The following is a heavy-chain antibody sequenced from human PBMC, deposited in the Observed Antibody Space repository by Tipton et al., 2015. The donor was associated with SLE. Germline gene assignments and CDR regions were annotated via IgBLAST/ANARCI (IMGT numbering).Heavy chain of an antibody. CDR2: IRNDGSNR. CDR3: AKDGEEWFGDFSWFDT. D-gene: IGHD3-10*01. CDR1: ASTFSHYG. V-gene: IGHV3-30*02. J-gene: IGHJ5*02. Sequence: GSLRLSCSASASTFSHYGINWVRQAPGKGLEWVTSIRNDGSNRYYIESVKGRFTISRDNSKNTVYLQMNSLRVEDTAVYYCAKDGEEWFGDFSWFDTWGQGTLVSVSS.